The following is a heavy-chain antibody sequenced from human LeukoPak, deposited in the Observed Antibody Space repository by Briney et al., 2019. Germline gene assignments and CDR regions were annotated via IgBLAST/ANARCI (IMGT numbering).Heavy chain of an antibody. D-gene: IGHD5-18*01. J-gene: IGHJ4*02. CDR3: AGRVWDTAMVNFDY. V-gene: IGHV3-30*04. CDR2: ISYDGSNK. Sequence: GGSLRLSCAASGFTFSSYAMHWVRQAPGKGPEWVAVISYDGSNKYYADSVKGRFTISRDNSKNTLYLQMNSLRAEDTAVYYCAGRVWDTAMVNFDYWGQGTLVTVSS. CDR1: GFTFSSYA.